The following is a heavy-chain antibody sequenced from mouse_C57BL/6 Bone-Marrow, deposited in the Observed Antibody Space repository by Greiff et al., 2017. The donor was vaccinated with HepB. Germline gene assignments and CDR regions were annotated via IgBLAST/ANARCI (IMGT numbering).Heavy chain of an antibody. CDR3: TRGTVVDAMDY. CDR2: ISSGGDYI. J-gene: IGHJ4*01. Sequence: EVKLEESGEGLVKPGGSLKLSCAASGFTFSSYAMSWVRQTPEKRLEWVAYISSGGDYIYYADTVKGRFTISRDNARNTLYLQMSSLKSEDTAMYYCTRGTVVDAMDYWGQGTSVTVSS. D-gene: IGHD1-1*01. V-gene: IGHV5-9-1*02. CDR1: GFTFSSYA.